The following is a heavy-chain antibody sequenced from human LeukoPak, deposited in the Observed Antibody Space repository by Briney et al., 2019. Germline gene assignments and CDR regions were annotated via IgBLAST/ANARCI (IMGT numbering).Heavy chain of an antibody. CDR2: IYYSGST. CDR1: GGSISSSSYY. V-gene: IGHV4-39*07. J-gene: IGHJ6*03. D-gene: IGHD5-24*01. Sequence: SETLSLTCTVSGGSISSSSYYWGWIRQPPGRGLEWIGNIYYSGSTYYNPSLKSRVTISVDTSKSQFSLKLSSVTAADTAVYYCARASGRWLQLSYYYMDVWGKGTTVTVSS. CDR3: ARASGRWLQLSYYYMDV.